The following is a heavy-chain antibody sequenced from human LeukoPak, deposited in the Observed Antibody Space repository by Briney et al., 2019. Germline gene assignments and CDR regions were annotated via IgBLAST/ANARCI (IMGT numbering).Heavy chain of an antibody. CDR2: IKSKTDGGTT. D-gene: IGHD5-18*01. CDR1: GFTFSNYA. J-gene: IGHJ4*02. Sequence: GGSLRLSCAASGFTFSNYAMSWVRQAPGKGLEWVGRIKSKTDGGTTDYAAPVKGRFTISRDDSKNTLYLQMNSLKTEDTAVYYCTTVRYSYGYVHWGQGTLVTVSS. CDR3: TTVRYSYGYVH. V-gene: IGHV3-15*01.